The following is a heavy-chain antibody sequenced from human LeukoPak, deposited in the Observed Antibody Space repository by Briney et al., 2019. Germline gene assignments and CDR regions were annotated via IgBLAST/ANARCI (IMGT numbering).Heavy chain of an antibody. CDR2: INSDGSST. D-gene: IGHD6-19*01. CDR3: AREDIAVAGTNWFDP. CDR1: GFTFSSYW. J-gene: IGHJ5*02. V-gene: IGHV3-74*01. Sequence: PGGSLRLSCAASGFTFSSYWMHWVRQAPGKGLVWVSRINSDGSSTSYADSVKGRFTISRDNAKNTLYLQMNSLRAEDTAVYYCAREDIAVAGTNWFDPWGQGTLVTVSS.